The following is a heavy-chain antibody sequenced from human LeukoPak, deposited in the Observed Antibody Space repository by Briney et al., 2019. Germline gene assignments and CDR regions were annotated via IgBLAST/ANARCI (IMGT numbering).Heavy chain of an antibody. CDR3: ARGSRIAAAGRKYYFDY. V-gene: IGHV1-69*13. CDR1: GGTFNNYA. Sequence: SVKVSCEASGGTFNNYAFSWVRQAPGQGLEWMGGIIPIFDTAHYAQKFQGRVTITADESTSTAYMELSSLRSEDTAVYYCARGSRIAAAGRKYYFDYWGQGTLVTVSS. J-gene: IGHJ4*02. D-gene: IGHD6-13*01. CDR2: IIPIFDTA.